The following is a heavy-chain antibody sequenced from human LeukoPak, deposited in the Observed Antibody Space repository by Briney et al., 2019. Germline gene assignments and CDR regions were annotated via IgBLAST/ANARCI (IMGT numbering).Heavy chain of an antibody. CDR2: INKEGNEE. V-gene: IGHV3-7*01. J-gene: IGHJ4*02. CDR3: VRDGGVSGYDLLDY. D-gene: IGHD5-12*01. Sequence: GGSLRLSCAASGFTFKDYWMSWVRQAPGKGPEWVANINKEGNEEHFVDSVKGRFTVSRDNAKNSLFLQMNSLRAEDTAAYYCVRDGGVSGYDLLDYWGRGTLVTVSS. CDR1: GFTFKDYW.